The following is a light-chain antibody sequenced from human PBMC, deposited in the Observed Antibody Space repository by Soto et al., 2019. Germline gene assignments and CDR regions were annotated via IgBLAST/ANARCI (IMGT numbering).Light chain of an antibody. CDR3: AAWDDSRRDV. CDR2: RNN. J-gene: IGLJ1*01. CDR1: SSNIGSNY. Sequence: QSVLTQPPSASGTPGQRVTISCSGSSSNIGSNYVYWYQQLPGTAPKLLIYRNNQRPSGVPDRFSGSKSGTSASLAISGLRSEDEADYYCAAWDDSRRDVFGTGTKVTVL. V-gene: IGLV1-47*01.